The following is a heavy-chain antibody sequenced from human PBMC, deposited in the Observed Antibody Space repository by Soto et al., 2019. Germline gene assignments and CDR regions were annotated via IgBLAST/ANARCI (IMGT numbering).Heavy chain of an antibody. CDR3: ARTCSGGTCSFDY. Sequence: PGGSLRLSCAASGFPVSSNDMSWVRQAPGKGLEWVSVIYSGGSTYYADSVKGRFTISRDNSENTLYLQMNSLRAEDTAVYYCARTCSGGTCSFDYWGQGTLVTVSS. CDR2: IYSGGST. CDR1: GFPVSSND. V-gene: IGHV3-66*01. D-gene: IGHD2-15*01. J-gene: IGHJ4*02.